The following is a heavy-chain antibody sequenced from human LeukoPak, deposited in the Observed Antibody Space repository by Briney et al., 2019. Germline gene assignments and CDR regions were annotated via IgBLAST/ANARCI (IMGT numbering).Heavy chain of an antibody. CDR2: IYTPGST. CDR1: GGSLISYF. Sequence: SEALSLTCTVSGGSLISYFWTWMRQPAGKGLEWIECIYTPGSTNYTTPLNNRVTMSVDTSKNQFSLKLSSVTAADTAVYYCARQMAVAGKAGFDYWGQGTLVTVSS. J-gene: IGHJ4*02. V-gene: IGHV4-4*07. CDR3: ARQMAVAGKAGFDY. D-gene: IGHD6-19*01.